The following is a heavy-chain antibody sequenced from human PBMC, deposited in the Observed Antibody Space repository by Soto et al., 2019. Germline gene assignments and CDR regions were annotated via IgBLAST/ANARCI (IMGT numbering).Heavy chain of an antibody. V-gene: IGHV3-33*01. CDR3: ARDKRGAYYGSLLDP. J-gene: IGHJ5*02. CDR1: GFTFSSYG. CDR2: IWYDGSNK. D-gene: IGHD3-10*01. Sequence: QVQLVESGGGVVQPGRSLRLSCAASGFTFSSYGMHWVRQAPGKGLEWVAVIWYDGSNKYYVDSVKGRFTISRDNSKNTVYLQMNSLRAEDTAVYYCARDKRGAYYGSLLDPWGQGTLVTVSS.